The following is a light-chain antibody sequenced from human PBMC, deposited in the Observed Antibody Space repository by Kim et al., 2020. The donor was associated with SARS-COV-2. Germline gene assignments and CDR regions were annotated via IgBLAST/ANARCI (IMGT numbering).Light chain of an antibody. CDR3: QQYESKSKT. J-gene: IGKJ1*01. Sequence: DIQMTQSPSTLSASVGDRVTLTCRASQSISGCLAWYQQKPGKAPKLLVYDASSLQSGVPSRFSGSGSGTEFTLTINSLQPDDFATYYCQQYESKSKTSGQGTKMEIK. CDR2: DAS. V-gene: IGKV1-5*01. CDR1: QSISGC.